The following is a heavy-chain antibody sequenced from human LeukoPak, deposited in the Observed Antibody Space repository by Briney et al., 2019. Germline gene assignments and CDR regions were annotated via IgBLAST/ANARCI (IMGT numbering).Heavy chain of an antibody. CDR2: IKQDGSEK. V-gene: IGHV3-7*01. CDR1: GFTFSSYW. Sequence: PGGSLRLSCAASGFTFSSYWMSWVRQAPGKGLEWVANIKQDGSEKYYVDSVKGRFTISRDNAKNSLYLQMNSLRAEDTAVYYCARDARRWLLLRQYYFDYWGQGTLVTVSS. D-gene: IGHD3-22*01. CDR3: ARDARRWLLLRQYYFDY. J-gene: IGHJ4*02.